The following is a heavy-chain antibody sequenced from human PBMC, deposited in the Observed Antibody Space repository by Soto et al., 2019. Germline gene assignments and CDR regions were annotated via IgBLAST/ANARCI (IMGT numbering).Heavy chain of an antibody. CDR2: VGGTGGNT. D-gene: IGHD1-26*01. V-gene: IGHV3-23*01. J-gene: IGHJ4*02. CDR1: GFTFSNYA. Sequence: GGSLRLSCAASGFTFSNYAMSWGRQAPGKGLEWVSTVGGTGGNTYYADSVKGRFTISRDNSKNTLYLQMNSLRDEDTAVYYCAKYQYSGRPGNPDYCGQAPLVTVSS. CDR3: AKYQYSGRPGNPDY.